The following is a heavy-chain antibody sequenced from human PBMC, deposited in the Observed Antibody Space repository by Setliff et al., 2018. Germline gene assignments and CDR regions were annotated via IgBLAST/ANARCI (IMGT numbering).Heavy chain of an antibody. J-gene: IGHJ6*03. CDR3: ARIRLCGGRVICPPGRYVDV. D-gene: IGHD2-15*01. CDR1: GFRFSSYA. Sequence: PGGSLRLSCVASGFRFSSYAMNWVRQAPGKGLEWVSGVSGSGVNTFYADSVKGRFTISRDDSKNTLYLQMNSLRTEDTALYYCARIRLCGGRVICPPGRYVDVWGKGTTVTVSS. V-gene: IGHV3-23*01. CDR2: VSGSGVNT.